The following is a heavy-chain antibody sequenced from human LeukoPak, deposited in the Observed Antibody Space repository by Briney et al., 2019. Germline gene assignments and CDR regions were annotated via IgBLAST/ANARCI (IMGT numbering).Heavy chain of an antibody. V-gene: IGHV3-74*01. CDR3: VRGGLSATLDY. CDR1: GFTISSYW. Sequence: GGSLRLSCAASGFTISSYWMLWVRQAPGKGLVRVSRSNGDGRSTVYADSVKGRFTISRDNAKNTLYLQMNSLRAEDTAVYYCVRGGLSATLDYWGQGTLVTVSS. J-gene: IGHJ4*02. D-gene: IGHD2-15*01. CDR2: SNGDGRST.